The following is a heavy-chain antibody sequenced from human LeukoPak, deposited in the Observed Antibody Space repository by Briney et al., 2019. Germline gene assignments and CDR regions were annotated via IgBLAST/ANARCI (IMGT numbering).Heavy chain of an antibody. V-gene: IGHV3-21*01. CDR3: AGSPELTSYYYDSSGYYYDY. CDR1: GFTFSSYS. Sequence: GGSLRLSCAASGFTFSSYSMNWVRQAPGKGLEWVSSISSSSSYIYYADSVKGRFTISRDNAKNSLYLQMNSLRAEDTAVYYCAGSPELTSYYYDSSGYYYDYWGQGTLVTVSS. J-gene: IGHJ4*02. D-gene: IGHD3-22*01. CDR2: ISSSSSYI.